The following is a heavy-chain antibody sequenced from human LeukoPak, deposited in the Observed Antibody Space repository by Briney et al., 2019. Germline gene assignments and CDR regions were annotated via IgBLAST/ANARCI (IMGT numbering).Heavy chain of an antibody. V-gene: IGHV1-8*02. CDR3: ARGTRYYYDSSGYFSYYYYYMDV. J-gene: IGHJ6*03. Sequence: ASVKVSCKASGYTFTSYAMNWVRQAPGQGLEWMGWMNPNSGNTGYAQKFQGRVTMTRNTSISTAYMELSSLRSEDTAVYYCARGTRYYYDSSGYFSYYYYYMDVWGKGTTVTISS. D-gene: IGHD3-22*01. CDR1: GYTFTSYA. CDR2: MNPNSGNT.